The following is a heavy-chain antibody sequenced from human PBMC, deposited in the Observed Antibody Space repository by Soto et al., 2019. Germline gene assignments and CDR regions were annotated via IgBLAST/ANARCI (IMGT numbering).Heavy chain of an antibody. CDR1: GFTFSSYA. V-gene: IGHV3-23*01. CDR3: AKAWSVTTYYYYYSMDV. Sequence: EVQVLESGGGLVQPGGSLRLSCEASGFTFSSYAMSWFRQAPGKGLEWVSAISGSGDAAYYADSVKGRFTISRDNSKNTVYVQMNSLRAEDTAVYYCAKAWSVTTYYYYYSMDVWGKGTTVTVSS. J-gene: IGHJ6*03. CDR2: ISGSGDAA. D-gene: IGHD4-4*01.